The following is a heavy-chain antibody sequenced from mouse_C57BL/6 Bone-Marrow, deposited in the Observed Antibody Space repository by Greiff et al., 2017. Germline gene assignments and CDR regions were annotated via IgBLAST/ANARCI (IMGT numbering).Heavy chain of an antibody. Sequence: EVQLKESGPELVKPGASVKISCKASGYSFTDYNMNWVKQSNGKSLEWIGVINPNYGTTSYNQKFKGKATLTVDKSSSTAYMQLNSLTSEDSAVYYCASVGGYDDLAYWGQGTLVTVSA. CDR2: INPNYGTT. D-gene: IGHD2-2*01. CDR3: ASVGGYDDLAY. CDR1: GYSFTDYN. J-gene: IGHJ3*01. V-gene: IGHV1-39*01.